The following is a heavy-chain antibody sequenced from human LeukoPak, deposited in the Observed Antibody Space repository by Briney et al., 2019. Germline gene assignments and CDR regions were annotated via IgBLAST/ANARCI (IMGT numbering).Heavy chain of an antibody. V-gene: IGHV3-23*01. CDR3: STDQGGDILTGC. J-gene: IGHJ4*02. D-gene: IGHD3-9*01. CDR1: GFTFSSYA. Sequence: GGSLRLSCAASGFTFSSYAMSWVRQAPGKGLEWVSAISGSGGSTYYADSVKGRFTISRDNSKNTLYLQMNSLKTEDTALYYCSTDQGGDILTGCWGQGALVTVSS. CDR2: ISGSGGST.